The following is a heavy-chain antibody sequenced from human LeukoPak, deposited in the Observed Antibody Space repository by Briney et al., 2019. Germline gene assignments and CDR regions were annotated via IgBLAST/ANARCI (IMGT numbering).Heavy chain of an antibody. D-gene: IGHD4-17*01. V-gene: IGHV4-39*01. CDR2: IYYSGNT. CDR1: GGSISRSGYF. J-gene: IGHJ4*02. Sequence: NASETLPLTCTVSGGSISRSGYFWGWIRQPPGKGLEWIGSIYYSGNTYYNPSLKSRVTISVDTSKNQFSLKLSSVTAADTAVYYCARSTTVTPDLDYWGQGTLVTVSS. CDR3: ARSTTVTPDLDY.